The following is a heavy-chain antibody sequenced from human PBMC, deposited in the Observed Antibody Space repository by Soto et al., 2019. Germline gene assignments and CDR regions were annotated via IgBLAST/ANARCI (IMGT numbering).Heavy chain of an antibody. V-gene: IGHV4-59*01. D-gene: IGHD2-2*01. CDR2: VYYTGST. J-gene: IGHJ4*02. CDR1: GSTISGSY. CDR3: ARSVAVPAAHIDF. Sequence: SETLSLTCSVSGSTISGSYWSWIRQSPGKGLEWLGYVYYTGSTNYSPSLRSRVSISVDTSKNEFSLRLSSVTAADTAVYFCARSVAVPAAHIDFRGQGMQVTGSS.